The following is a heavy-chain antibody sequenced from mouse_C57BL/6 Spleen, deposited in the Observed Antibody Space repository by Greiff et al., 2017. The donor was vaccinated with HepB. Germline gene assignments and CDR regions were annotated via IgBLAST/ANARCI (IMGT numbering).Heavy chain of an antibody. Sequence: EVHLVESGEGLVKPGGSLKLSCAASGFTFSSYAMSWVRQTPEKRLEWVAYISSGGDYIYYADTVKGRFTISRDNARNTLYLQMSSLKSEDTAMYYCTREDYGSQYYFDSWGQGTTLTVSP. CDR3: TREDYGSQYYFDS. CDR1: GFTFSSYA. J-gene: IGHJ2*01. V-gene: IGHV5-9-1*02. CDR2: ISSGGDYI. D-gene: IGHD1-1*01.